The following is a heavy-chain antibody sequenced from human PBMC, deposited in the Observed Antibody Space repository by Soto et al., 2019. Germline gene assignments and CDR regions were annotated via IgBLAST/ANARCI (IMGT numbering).Heavy chain of an antibody. V-gene: IGHV4-59*01. D-gene: IGHD6-6*01. Sequence: SETLSRTCTVSGGSISGYYWSWIRQPPGKGLEWIGYIYYSGSTNYNPSLKSRVTISVDTSKNQFSLKLSSVTAADTAVYYCARVGSSGYYYGMDVWGQGTTVTVS. CDR1: GGSISGYY. CDR2: IYYSGST. J-gene: IGHJ6*02. CDR3: ARVGSSGYYYGMDV.